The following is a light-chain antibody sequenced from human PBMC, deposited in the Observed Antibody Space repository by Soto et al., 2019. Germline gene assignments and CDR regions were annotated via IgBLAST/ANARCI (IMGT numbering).Light chain of an antibody. CDR3: QQYNSYWT. J-gene: IGKJ1*01. V-gene: IGKV1-5*03. Sequence: DIQMTQSPSTLSASVGDRVTITCRASQSIYNWLAWYQRKPGEAPKLLIYKASSLESGVPSRFSGSGSETEFTLTISSLQPDGFATYYCQQYNSYWTFGQGTRVEIK. CDR1: QSIYNW. CDR2: KAS.